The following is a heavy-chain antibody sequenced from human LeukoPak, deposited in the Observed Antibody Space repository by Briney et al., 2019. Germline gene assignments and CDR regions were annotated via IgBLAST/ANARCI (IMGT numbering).Heavy chain of an antibody. Sequence: GASVKVSCKASGYTFTSYYMHWVRQATGQGLEWMGWMNPNSGNTGYAQKFQGRVTITRNTSISTAYMELSSLRSEDTAVYYCARGRRRNWFDPWGQGTLVTVSS. V-gene: IGHV1-8*03. CDR3: ARGRRRNWFDP. CDR2: MNPNSGNT. CDR1: GYTFTSYY. D-gene: IGHD5-24*01. J-gene: IGHJ5*02.